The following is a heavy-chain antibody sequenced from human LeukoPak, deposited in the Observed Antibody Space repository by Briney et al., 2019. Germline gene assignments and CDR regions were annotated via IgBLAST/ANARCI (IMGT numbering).Heavy chain of an antibody. CDR3: ARGTYYYASSGQYPSEYFQH. CDR1: GYTFTGYY. CDR2: INPNSGGT. D-gene: IGHD3-22*01. J-gene: IGHJ1*01. V-gene: IGHV1-2*06. Sequence: GASVKVSCKASGYTFTGYYMHWVRQAPGQGLEWMGRINPNSGGTNDAQKFQGRGTMTRESCISTAYMHLSRLRSDDTAVYYCARGTYYYASSGQYPSEYFQHWGQGTLVTVSS.